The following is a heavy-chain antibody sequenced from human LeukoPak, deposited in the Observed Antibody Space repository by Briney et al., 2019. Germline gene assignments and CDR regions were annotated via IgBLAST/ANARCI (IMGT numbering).Heavy chain of an antibody. J-gene: IGHJ4*02. CDR2: IYYSGTT. V-gene: IGHV4-30-4*01. CDR3: ARRGRGVYFDY. CDR1: GGSISSGDYY. D-gene: IGHD3-16*01. Sequence: PSQTLSLTCSVSGGSISSGDYYWSWIRQPPGKGLEWIGFIYYSGTTFYNPSLKSRVNISLDTSKSQFSLKLSSVTAADTAVYYCARRGRGVYFDYWGQGSLVTVSS.